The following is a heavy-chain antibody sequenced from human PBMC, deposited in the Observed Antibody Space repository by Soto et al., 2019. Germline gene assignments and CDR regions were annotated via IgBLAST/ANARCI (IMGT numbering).Heavy chain of an antibody. CDR1: GFTFSGSA. CDR3: TRHRGRDYSSRRPNIMDV. CDR2: IRSKANSYAT. J-gene: IGHJ6*02. Sequence: EVQLVESGGGLVQPGGSLKLSCAASGFTFSGSAMHWVRQASGKGLEWVGRIRSKANSYATAYAASVKGRFTISRDDSKNTAYLQMNSLKTEDTAVYYCTRHRGRDYSSRRPNIMDVWGQGTTVTVSS. V-gene: IGHV3-73*02. D-gene: IGHD6-13*01.